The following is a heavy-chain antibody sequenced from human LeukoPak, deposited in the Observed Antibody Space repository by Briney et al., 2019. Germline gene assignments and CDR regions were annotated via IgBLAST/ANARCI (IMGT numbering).Heavy chain of an antibody. Sequence: SEALSLTCTVSGGSISSYYWSWIRQPPGKGLEWIGYIYYSGSTNYNPSLKSRVTISVDTSENQFSLKLSSVTAADTAVYYCARGGQDYGDYPPCYGMDVWGQGTTVTVSS. CDR3: ARGGQDYGDYPPCYGMDV. D-gene: IGHD4-17*01. V-gene: IGHV4-59*01. CDR1: GGSISSYY. J-gene: IGHJ6*02. CDR2: IYYSGST.